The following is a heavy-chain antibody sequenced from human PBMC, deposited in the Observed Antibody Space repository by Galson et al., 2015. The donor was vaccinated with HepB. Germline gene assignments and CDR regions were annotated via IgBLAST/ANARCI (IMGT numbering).Heavy chain of an antibody. Sequence: SLRLSCAASGLTFSSYAMHWVRQAPGKGLEWVAVISYDGSNKYYADSVKGRFTISRDNSKNTLYLQMNSLRAEDTAVYYCATVSGYYYDSSGYQEEDYWGQGTLVTVSS. V-gene: IGHV3-30*04. CDR1: GLTFSSYA. CDR3: ATVSGYYYDSSGYQEEDY. J-gene: IGHJ4*02. D-gene: IGHD3-22*01. CDR2: ISYDGSNK.